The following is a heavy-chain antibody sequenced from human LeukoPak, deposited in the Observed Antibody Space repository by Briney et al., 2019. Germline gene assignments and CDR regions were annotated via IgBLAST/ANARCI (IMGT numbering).Heavy chain of an antibody. CDR3: ARDLQYQTNYYYYMDV. D-gene: IGHD4-11*01. J-gene: IGHJ6*03. CDR2: INPSGGST. Sequence: GSSVKVSCKASGGTFSSYAISGVRQAPGQGLEWMGIINPSGGSTSYAQKFQGRVTMTRDTSTSTVYMELSSLRSEDTAVYYCARDLQYQTNYYYYMDVWGKGTTVTVSS. CDR1: GGTFSSYA. V-gene: IGHV1-46*01.